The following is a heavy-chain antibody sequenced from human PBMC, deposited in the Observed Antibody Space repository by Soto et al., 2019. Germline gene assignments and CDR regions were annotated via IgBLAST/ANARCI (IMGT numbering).Heavy chain of an antibody. J-gene: IGHJ6*02. D-gene: IGHD6-13*01. CDR1: GGTFSIYA. CDR3: ARARGRRLAAAHYYYYGMDV. V-gene: IGHV1-69*13. Sequence: SVKVSCKASGGTFSIYAISWVRQAPGQGLEWMGGIIPIFGTANYAQKFQGRVTITADESTSTAYMELSSLRSEDTAVYYCARARGRRLAAAHYYYYGMDVWGQGTTVTVSS. CDR2: IIPIFGTA.